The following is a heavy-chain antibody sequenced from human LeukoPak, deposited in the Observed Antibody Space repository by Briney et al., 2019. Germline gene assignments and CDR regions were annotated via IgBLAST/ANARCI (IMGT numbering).Heavy chain of an antibody. J-gene: IGHJ4*02. D-gene: IGHD6-13*01. V-gene: IGHV3-23*01. CDR3: AKDFSSSWYYFDY. Sequence: GGSLRLSCAASGFTFSSYGMSWVRQAPGKGLEWVSAISGSGGSTYYADSVKGRFTISRDNSKNTLYLQMNSLRAEDTAVYYCAKDFSSSWYYFDYWGQGTLVTVSS. CDR1: GFTFSSYG. CDR2: ISGSGGST.